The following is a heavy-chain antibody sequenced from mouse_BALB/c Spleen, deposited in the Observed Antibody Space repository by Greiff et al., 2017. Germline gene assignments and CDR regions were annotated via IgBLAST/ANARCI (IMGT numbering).Heavy chain of an antibody. V-gene: IGHV1-19*01. CDR3: ARGYAMDY. Sequence: VQLQQSGAELVRPGASVKLSCKASGYTFTSYWMNWVKQSHGKNLEWIGLINPYNGGTSYNQKFKGKATLTVDKSSSTAYMELLSLTSEDSAVYSCARGYAMDYWGQGTSVTVSS. CDR1: GYTFTSYW. J-gene: IGHJ4*01. CDR2: INPYNGGT.